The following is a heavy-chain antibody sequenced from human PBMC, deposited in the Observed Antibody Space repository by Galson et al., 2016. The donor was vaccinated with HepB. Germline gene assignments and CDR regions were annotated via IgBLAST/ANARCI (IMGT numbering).Heavy chain of an antibody. Sequence: SLRLSCAASGFTFKTYAMHWVRQAPGKGLDWVAVIWHDGSKKYFADSTKGRFTVSSDNSKNTLYLQMNSLSVEDTAVYYCARGDPWYSSGWGPDYWGQGTLVAVSS. V-gene: IGHV3-33*01. D-gene: IGHD6-19*01. CDR2: IWHDGSKK. J-gene: IGHJ4*02. CDR3: ARGDPWYSSGWGPDY. CDR1: GFTFKTYA.